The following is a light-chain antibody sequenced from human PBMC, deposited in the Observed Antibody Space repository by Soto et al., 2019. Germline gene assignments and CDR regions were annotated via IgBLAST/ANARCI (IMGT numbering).Light chain of an antibody. V-gene: IGKV3-15*01. CDR3: QQYNNWPPKT. Sequence: EIVLTQSPATLAVSPWERATLSCRASQSVSSKLAWYQQKPGQAPRLLIYDASTRATGIPARFSGSGSGTEFSLTISSLQSEDFAIYYCQQYNNWPPKTVGKGNKVDIK. CDR2: DAS. CDR1: QSVSSK. J-gene: IGKJ1*01.